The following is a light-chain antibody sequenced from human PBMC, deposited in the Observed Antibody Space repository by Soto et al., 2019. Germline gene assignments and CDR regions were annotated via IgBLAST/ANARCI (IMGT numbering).Light chain of an antibody. CDR3: QQYYDTPWT. CDR1: QTVLYSSNNKNY. Sequence: DIVMTQSPDSLAVSLGERATINCKSSQTVLYSSNNKNYLAWYQQKPGQPPKLLIYWASTRESGVPDRFSGSGSGTDFTLTISSLQAEDVAVSYCQQYYDTPWTFGQGTKVEIK. CDR2: WAS. V-gene: IGKV4-1*01. J-gene: IGKJ1*01.